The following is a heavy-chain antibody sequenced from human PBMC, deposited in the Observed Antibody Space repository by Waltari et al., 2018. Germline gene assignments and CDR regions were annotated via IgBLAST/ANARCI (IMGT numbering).Heavy chain of an antibody. J-gene: IGHJ6*02. D-gene: IGHD2-15*01. CDR3: ARGYCSGGSCRLYGMDV. CDR2: SYYSGST. CDR1: GGYISSYY. V-gene: IGHV4-59*01. Sequence: QVQLQASGPGLVKSSETLSLTCTVSGGYISSYYWSWIRQPPGKVLDWIRYSYYSGSTNYNHSLKSRVTISVDTSNNQFSLKLSSVTAADTAVYDCARGYCSGGSCRLYGMDVWGQGTTVTVSS.